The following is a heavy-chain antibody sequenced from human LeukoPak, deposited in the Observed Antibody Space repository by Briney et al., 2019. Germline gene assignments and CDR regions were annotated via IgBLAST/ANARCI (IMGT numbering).Heavy chain of an antibody. V-gene: IGHV3-74*01. J-gene: IGHJ3*02. D-gene: IGHD3-3*01. CDR1: GFTFRSFW. CDR3: ARSATDAFDI. Sequence: PGGSLRLSCAASGFTFRSFWMHWVRQDPGKGLVWVSHMNGDGTSISYADSVKGRFTISRDNAENTLYLQMNGLKAEDTAVYYCARSATDAFDIWGQGTMVTVSS. CDR2: MNGDGTSI.